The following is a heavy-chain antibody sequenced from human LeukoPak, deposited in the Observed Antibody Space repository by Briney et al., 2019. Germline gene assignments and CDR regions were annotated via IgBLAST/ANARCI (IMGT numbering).Heavy chain of an antibody. CDR2: IYPGDSDT. D-gene: IGHD3-3*01. CDR1: GYSFTSYW. CDR3: ARRITIFEGVGYNWFDP. Sequence: GESLKISCKGSGYSFTSYWIGWVRQMPGKGLEWMGIIYPGDSDTRYSPSFQGQVTISADKSISTAYLQWSSLKASDTAMYYCARRITIFEGVGYNWFDPWGQGTQVTVSS. J-gene: IGHJ5*02. V-gene: IGHV5-51*01.